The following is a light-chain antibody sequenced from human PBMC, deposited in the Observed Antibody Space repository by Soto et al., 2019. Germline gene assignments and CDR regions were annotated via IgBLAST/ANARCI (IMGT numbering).Light chain of an antibody. CDR1: QSISSW. CDR3: QQYHSYTWT. J-gene: IGKJ1*01. CDR2: KAS. V-gene: IGKV1-5*03. Sequence: DIQMTQSPSTLSASVGDRVTITCRASQSISSWLAWYQQKPGKAPTPLIYKASSLESGVPSRFSGSGSGTEFSLPISSLQPDDFASYYCQQYHSYTWTFGQGTKVEIK.